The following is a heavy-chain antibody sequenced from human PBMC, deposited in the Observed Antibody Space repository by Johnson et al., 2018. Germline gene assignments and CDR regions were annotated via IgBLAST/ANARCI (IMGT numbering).Heavy chain of an antibody. CDR1: GFTFSRHA. Sequence: EVQLVESGGGLVQPGGSLRLSCVASGFTFSRHAMSGVRKAPGKGLEWVSAISGSGGSTYYTDSVKGRFTISRDNSKNTQYLQMNSLRAEDTAVYYCAKPLTPAYFYIDVWGKGTTVTVSS. J-gene: IGHJ6*03. CDR3: AKPLTPAYFYIDV. CDR2: ISGSGGST. V-gene: IGHV3-23*04. D-gene: IGHD1-14*01.